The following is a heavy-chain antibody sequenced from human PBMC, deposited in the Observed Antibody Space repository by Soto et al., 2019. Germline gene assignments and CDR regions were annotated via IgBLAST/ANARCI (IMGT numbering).Heavy chain of an antibody. CDR2: IYSSGKT. CDR1: GASINNSY. CDR3: ARGPGLLPLGYFDY. J-gene: IGHJ4*02. Sequence: PSETLSLTCTVSGASINNSYWSWIRQPAGNGLEWIGRIYSSGKTNYNSSLKGRVTMSVDTSKNQFSLNLGSVTAADTAVYYCARGPGLLPLGYFDYWGQGTLVTVSS. V-gene: IGHV4-4*07.